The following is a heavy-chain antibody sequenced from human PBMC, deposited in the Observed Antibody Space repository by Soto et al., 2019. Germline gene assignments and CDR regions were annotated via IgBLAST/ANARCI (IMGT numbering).Heavy chain of an antibody. CDR1: GFTVTGHY. Sequence: GPLILSCTASGFTVTGHYMGWVRQAPGKGLEWVSLIFTGGTTYYADSVKGRFTISRDNSKNTLYLQMKSLRAEDTAVYYCAGQTYKLRHSSYYAMDVWGQGTKVTVYS. J-gene: IGHJ6*02. V-gene: IGHV3-53*01. D-gene: IGHD2-2*01. CDR3: AGQTYKLRHSSYYAMDV. CDR2: IFTGGTT.